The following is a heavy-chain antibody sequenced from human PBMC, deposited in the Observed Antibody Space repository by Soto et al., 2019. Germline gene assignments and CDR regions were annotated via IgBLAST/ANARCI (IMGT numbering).Heavy chain of an antibody. Sequence: SVKVSCKASGFTFTSSAVQWVRQARGQRLEWIGWIVVGSGNTNYAQKFQERVTITRDMSTSTAYMELSSLRSEDTAVYYCAADSVHYDSRGYYYNYYYGLDVWGKGTKVTVSS. D-gene: IGHD3-22*01. CDR1: GFTFTSSA. CDR3: AADSVHYDSRGYYYNYYYGLDV. V-gene: IGHV1-58*01. J-gene: IGHJ6*04. CDR2: IVVGSGNT.